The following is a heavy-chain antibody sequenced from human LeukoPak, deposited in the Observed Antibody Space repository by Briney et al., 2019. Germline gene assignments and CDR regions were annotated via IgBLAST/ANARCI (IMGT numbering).Heavy chain of an antibody. J-gene: IGHJ4*02. CDR1: GGSISSYY. D-gene: IGHD3-22*01. CDR3: ARHPYYYDSRGNVQLDDFDY. CDR2: IYTSGST. Sequence: SETLSLTCTVSGGSISSYYWSWIRQPAGKGLERIGRIYTSGSTYYNPSLKRRVTISVHTSKNQFSLKLTSVTAADTAVYYCARHPYYYDSRGNVQLDDFDYWGRGIQVIVSS. V-gene: IGHV4-4*07.